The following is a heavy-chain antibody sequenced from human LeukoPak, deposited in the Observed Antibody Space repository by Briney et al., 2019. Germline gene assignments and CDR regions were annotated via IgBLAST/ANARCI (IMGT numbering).Heavy chain of an antibody. J-gene: IGHJ4*02. CDR2: INHSGST. CDR3: ARGPTYTFGGVIVSSQGFDY. Sequence: SETLSLTCAVYGGSFSGYYWSWIRQPPGKGLEWIGEINHSGSTNYNPSLKSRVTISVDTSKNQFSLKLSSVTAADTAVYYCARGPTYTFGGVIVSSQGFDYWGQGTLVTVSS. CDR1: GGSFSGYY. D-gene: IGHD3-16*02. V-gene: IGHV4-34*01.